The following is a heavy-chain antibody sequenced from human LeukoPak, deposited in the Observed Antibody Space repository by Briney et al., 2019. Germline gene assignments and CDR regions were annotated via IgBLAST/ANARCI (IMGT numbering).Heavy chain of an antibody. D-gene: IGHD4-17*01. Sequence: GGSLRLSRLPSPLTFRSYAMQWIRQAPGKGLEFVSGISNNGDSTYYGDSVKGRFTISRDNSKNRLYLQMTSLRAEDTAMYHCVKSWADFGDYFGFFDYWGQGTLVTVSS. V-gene: IGHV3-64D*09. CDR1: PLTFRSYA. CDR2: ISNNGDST. CDR3: VKSWADFGDYFGFFDY. J-gene: IGHJ4*02.